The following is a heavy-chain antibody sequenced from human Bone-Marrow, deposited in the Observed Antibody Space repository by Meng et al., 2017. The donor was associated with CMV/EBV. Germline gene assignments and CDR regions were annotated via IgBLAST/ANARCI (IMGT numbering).Heavy chain of an antibody. Sequence: GESLKISCTASGFTFSRYTMNWVRQAPGKGLEWVSSISSTGSFIKYADSVEGRFTISRDNAKTSVYLQINSLRAEDTAVYYCARRSNYYYYGMDVWGQGTTVTVSS. J-gene: IGHJ6*02. D-gene: IGHD3-10*01. CDR1: GFTFSRYT. CDR2: ISSTGSFI. V-gene: IGHV3-21*01. CDR3: ARRSNYYYYGMDV.